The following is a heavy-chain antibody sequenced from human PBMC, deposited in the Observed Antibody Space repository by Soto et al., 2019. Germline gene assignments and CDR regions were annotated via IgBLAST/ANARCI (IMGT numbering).Heavy chain of an antibody. D-gene: IGHD6-19*01. CDR3: ALDFSRGFAVACDAY. CDR2: ISAMDGST. CDR1: GFTFSSYA. J-gene: IGHJ4*02. Sequence: EVQLLESGGGLVQPGGSLRLSCAASGFTFSSYAMSWVRQAPGKGLEWVSAISAMDGSTNYADSVKGRFTISRDNSKNAMYLQMKSLGGVDTAVYYCALDFSRGFAVACDAYWIQGALVTVSS. V-gene: IGHV3-23*01.